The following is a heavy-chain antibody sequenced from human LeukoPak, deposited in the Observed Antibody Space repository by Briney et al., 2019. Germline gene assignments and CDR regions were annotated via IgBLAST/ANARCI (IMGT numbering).Heavy chain of an antibody. Sequence: ASVKVSCKASGYTFTSYGISWVRQAPGQGLEWMGWISACNGNTNYAQKLQGRVTMTTDTSTSTAYMELRSLRSDDTAVYYCARSGGSGLLWFGEENYYFDYWGQGTLVTVSS. CDR1: GYTFTSYG. CDR3: ARSGGSGLLWFGEENYYFDY. V-gene: IGHV1-18*01. CDR2: ISACNGNT. J-gene: IGHJ4*02. D-gene: IGHD3-10*01.